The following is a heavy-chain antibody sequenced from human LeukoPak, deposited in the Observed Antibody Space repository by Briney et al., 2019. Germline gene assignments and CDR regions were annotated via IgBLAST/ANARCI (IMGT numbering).Heavy chain of an antibody. Sequence: PGGSLRLSCAASGFXFSNAWMSWVRQAPGKGLEWVGRIKSKTDGGTTDYAAPVKGRFTISRDDSKNTLYLQMNSLKTEDTAVYYCTRKQTLAVAGTDYWGQGTLVTVSS. CDR2: IKSKTDGGTT. J-gene: IGHJ4*02. CDR3: TRKQTLAVAGTDY. V-gene: IGHV3-15*01. CDR1: GFXFSNAW. D-gene: IGHD6-19*01.